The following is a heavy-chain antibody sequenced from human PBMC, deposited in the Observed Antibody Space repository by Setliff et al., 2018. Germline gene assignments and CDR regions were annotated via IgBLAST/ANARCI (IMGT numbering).Heavy chain of an antibody. CDR3: ARGPAGTYAFDI. CDR2: INPNSGGT. CDR1: GYTFTGYY. Sequence: ASVKVSCKASGYTFTGYYMHWVRQAPGQGLEWMGWINPNSGGTNYAQKFQGWVTITRDTSASTAYMELSRLRSDDTAVYYCARGPAGTYAFDIWGQGTMVTVSS. J-gene: IGHJ3*02. D-gene: IGHD1-7*01. V-gene: IGHV1-2*04.